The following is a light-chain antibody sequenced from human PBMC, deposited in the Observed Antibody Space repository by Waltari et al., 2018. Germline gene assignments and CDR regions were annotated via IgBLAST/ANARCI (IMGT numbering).Light chain of an antibody. CDR1: QDINSD. J-gene: IGKJ5*01. V-gene: IGKV1-13*02. Sequence: AIQLTQSPSSLSASVGDRVTIACRASQDINSDLAWYQQKPGKAPKILIYYASSLQRGVPSRFSGSGSGTDFTLTISSLQPEDFATYHCQHFKTYPITFGQGTRLEIK. CDR3: QHFKTYPIT. CDR2: YAS.